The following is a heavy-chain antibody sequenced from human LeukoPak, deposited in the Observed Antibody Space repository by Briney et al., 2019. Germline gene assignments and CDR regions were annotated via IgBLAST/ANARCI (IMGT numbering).Heavy chain of an antibody. V-gene: IGHV3-48*03. J-gene: IGHJ4*02. Sequence: PGGSLRLSCAASGFTFSSYEMNWVRQAPGKGLEWVSYINSGGGTVFSADSVKGRFTTSRDNAKNSLYPQMNSLRAADTAVYYCATYGFMGKQWLHWGQGTLVTVSS. CDR2: INSGGGTV. CDR1: GFTFSSYE. CDR3: ATYGFMGKQWLH. D-gene: IGHD6-19*01.